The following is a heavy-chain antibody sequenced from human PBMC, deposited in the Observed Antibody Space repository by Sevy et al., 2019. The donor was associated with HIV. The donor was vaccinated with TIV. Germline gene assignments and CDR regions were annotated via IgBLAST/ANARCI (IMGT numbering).Heavy chain of an antibody. J-gene: IGHJ5*02. Sequence: GGSPRLSCAASGFTFSSYGMHWVRQAPGKGLEWVAFIRYDGSNKYYADSVKGRFTISRDNSKNTLYLQMNSLRAEDTAVYYCAKDGASDYIWGSYRPSWFDPWGQGTLVTVSS. D-gene: IGHD3-16*02. CDR2: IRYDGSNK. CDR1: GFTFSSYG. V-gene: IGHV3-30*02. CDR3: AKDGASDYIWGSYRPSWFDP.